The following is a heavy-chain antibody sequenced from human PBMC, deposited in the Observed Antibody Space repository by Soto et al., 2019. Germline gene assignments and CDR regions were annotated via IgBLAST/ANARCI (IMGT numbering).Heavy chain of an antibody. CDR1: GFTFSSYG. J-gene: IGHJ4*02. CDR2: ISYDGSNK. D-gene: IGHD6-19*01. CDR3: AKDRGSSGWFEHFDY. V-gene: IGHV3-30*18. Sequence: VQLVESGGGLVQPGRSLRLSCAASGFTFSSYGMHWVRQAPGKGLEWVAVISYDGSNKYYADSVKGRFTISRDNSKNTLYLQMNSLRAEDTAVYYCAKDRGSSGWFEHFDYWGQGTLVTVSS.